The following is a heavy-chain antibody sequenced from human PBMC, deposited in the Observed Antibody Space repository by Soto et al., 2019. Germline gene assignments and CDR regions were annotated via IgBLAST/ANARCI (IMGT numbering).Heavy chain of an antibody. CDR3: ARHYYDSSNFYRHFDS. D-gene: IGHD3-22*01. Sequence: ASVKVSCKASGYTFTSYDINWVRQATGQGLEWMGWMNPNSGNTGYAQKFQGRVTMTRNTSISTAYMELSSLRSEDTAVYYCARHYYDSSNFYRHFDSWGQGALVTVSS. CDR2: MNPNSGNT. CDR1: GYTFTSYD. J-gene: IGHJ4*02. V-gene: IGHV1-8*01.